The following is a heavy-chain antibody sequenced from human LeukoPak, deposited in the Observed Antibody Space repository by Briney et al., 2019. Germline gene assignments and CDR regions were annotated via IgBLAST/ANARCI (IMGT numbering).Heavy chain of an antibody. Sequence: ASVKVSCKASGYTFTSYGISWVRQAPGQGLEWMGWISAYNGNTNYAQKLQGRVTMTTDTSTSTAYMGLRSLRSDDTAVYYCARAPLTRYSSSWSTFDYWGQGTLVTVSS. J-gene: IGHJ4*02. CDR3: ARAPLTRYSSSWSTFDY. D-gene: IGHD6-13*01. CDR1: GYTFTSYG. CDR2: ISAYNGNT. V-gene: IGHV1-18*01.